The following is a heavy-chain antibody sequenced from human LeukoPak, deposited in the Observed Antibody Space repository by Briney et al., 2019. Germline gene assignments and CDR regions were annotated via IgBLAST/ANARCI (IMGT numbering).Heavy chain of an antibody. J-gene: IGHJ4*02. V-gene: IGHV3-30*03. D-gene: IGHD3-10*01. CDR3: AREGSGSSIDY. CDR1: RFSFSNYA. Sequence: PGGSLRLSCAASRFSFSNYAMHWVRQDSGRGLEWLAVISHDGINTYYADSVKGRFTISRDNSKNTLYLQMNSLRAEDTAVYYCAREGSGSSIDYWGQGTLVTVSS. CDR2: ISHDGINT.